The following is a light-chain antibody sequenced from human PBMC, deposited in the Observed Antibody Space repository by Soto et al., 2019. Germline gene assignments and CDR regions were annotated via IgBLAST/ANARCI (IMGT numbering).Light chain of an antibody. Sequence: QSVLTQPPSVSGAPGQRVTISCTGSSSSIGARYDVHWYQQLPGTAPKLLIYGNSNRPSGVPDRFSGSKSGTSASLAITGLQAEDEAYYYCQSYDSSLSASVVFGGGTKLTVL. CDR3: QSYDSSLSASVV. CDR1: SSSIGARYD. V-gene: IGLV1-40*01. CDR2: GNS. J-gene: IGLJ2*01.